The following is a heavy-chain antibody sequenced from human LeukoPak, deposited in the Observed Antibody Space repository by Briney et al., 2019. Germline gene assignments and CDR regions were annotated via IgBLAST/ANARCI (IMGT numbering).Heavy chain of an antibody. CDR1: AGAITDDYYH. J-gene: IGHJ4*02. CDR3: VRELYGVSDY. Sequence: KPSETLSLTCTVSAGAITDDYYHWAWIRQPPGKGLEWIGSIYYNGRTHYKPSLKSLVTMAVDAPNNQFFLRLTSVTAADTAVYYCVRELYGVSDYWGRGTLVTVSS. D-gene: IGHD4/OR15-4a*01. V-gene: IGHV4-39*07. CDR2: IYYNGRT.